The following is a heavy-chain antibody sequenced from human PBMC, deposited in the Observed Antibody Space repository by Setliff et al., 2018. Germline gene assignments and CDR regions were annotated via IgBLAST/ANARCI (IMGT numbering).Heavy chain of an antibody. CDR2: INHYGST. CDR3: ARRWNFGPYGSGIHDGFDM. CDR1: GGSVSSTSHY. V-gene: IGHV4-39*07. J-gene: IGHJ3*02. D-gene: IGHD3-10*01. Sequence: SETLSLTCNVSGGSVSSTSHYWSWIRQPPGKGLEWIGEINHYGSTNYKSSLRSRVTISLDTSENQFSLKLNSVTAADTAVYYCARRWNFGPYGSGIHDGFDMWGQGTMVTVSS.